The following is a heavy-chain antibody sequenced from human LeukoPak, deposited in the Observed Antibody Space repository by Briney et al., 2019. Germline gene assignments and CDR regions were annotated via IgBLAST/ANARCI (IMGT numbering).Heavy chain of an antibody. CDR1: GFSFSNYG. V-gene: IGHV3-30*02. J-gene: IGHJ4*02. CDR2: MRYDGSTK. Sequence: PGGSLRLSCAASGFSFSNYGMHWVRQAPGKGLEWVAFMRYDGSTKYYADSVKGRFTIARDNSKNTLYLQMNSLRAEDTAVYYCAKGLDYGGMFDYWGQGTRVTVSS. D-gene: IGHD4-23*01. CDR3: AKGLDYGGMFDY.